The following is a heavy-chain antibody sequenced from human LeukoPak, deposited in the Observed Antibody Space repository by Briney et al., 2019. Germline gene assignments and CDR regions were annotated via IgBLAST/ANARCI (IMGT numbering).Heavy chain of an antibody. Sequence: ASVKVSCKASGYTFSSYDINWVRQATGQGLEWMGWMNPNSGNTGYAQKFQGRVTMTRDTSKSTAYMELSRLRSDDTAVYYCASLVVPAASNAFDIWGQGTMVTVSS. CDR1: GYTFSSYD. V-gene: IGHV1-8*01. CDR2: MNPNSGNT. D-gene: IGHD2-2*01. CDR3: ASLVVPAASNAFDI. J-gene: IGHJ3*02.